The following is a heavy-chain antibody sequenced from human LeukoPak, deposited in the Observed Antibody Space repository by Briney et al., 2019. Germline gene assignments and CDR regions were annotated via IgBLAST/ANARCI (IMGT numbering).Heavy chain of an antibody. V-gene: IGHV4-59*05. CDR2: IYYSGTT. D-gene: IGHD6-6*01. Sequence: PGGSLRLSCAASGFTFSSYAMSWVRQAPGKGLEWIGSIYYSGTTYYNPSLKSRVTISVDTSKNQFSLNLNSVTAADTAVYYCATQVGAARTYFDHWGQGTLVTVSS. CDR1: GFTFSSYA. J-gene: IGHJ4*02. CDR3: ATQVGAARTYFDH.